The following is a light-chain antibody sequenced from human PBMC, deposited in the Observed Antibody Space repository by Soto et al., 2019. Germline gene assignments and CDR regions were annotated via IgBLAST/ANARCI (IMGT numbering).Light chain of an antibody. CDR1: NSNIGNNY. CDR2: DNN. Sequence: QSALTQPPSVSATPGQTVTISCSGSNSNIGNNYVSWYQQLPGTAPKLLIYDNNKRPSEIPDRFSGSKSGPSATLGITGLQTGDEADYYCGTWDSSLSAGVLGTGTKVTVL. J-gene: IGLJ1*01. V-gene: IGLV1-51*01. CDR3: GTWDSSLSAGV.